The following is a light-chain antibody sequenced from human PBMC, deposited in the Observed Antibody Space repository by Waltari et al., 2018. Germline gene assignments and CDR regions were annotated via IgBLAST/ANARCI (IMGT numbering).Light chain of an antibody. CDR2: KAS. CDR3: QQYYRPPWT. Sequence: DIQMTQSASTLSASVGDRVTITCRASESINSWLAWHKQKPGKGPERLIFKASTLESGVPSRFSGSGSGTEFTLTISSLQPDDFATYYCQQYYRPPWTFGQGTKVDIK. J-gene: IGKJ1*01. CDR1: ESINSW. V-gene: IGKV1-5*03.